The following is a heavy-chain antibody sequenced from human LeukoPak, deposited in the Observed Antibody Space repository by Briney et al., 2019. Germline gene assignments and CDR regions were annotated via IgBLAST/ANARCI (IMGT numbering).Heavy chain of an antibody. J-gene: IGHJ6*02. D-gene: IGHD3-22*01. CDR3: ARELYDAFPLYYYYGMDV. Sequence: PSETLSLTCTVSGGSISSYYWSWIRQPAGKGLEWIGRIYTSGSTNYNPSLKSRVTMSVDTSKNQFSLKLSSVTAADTAVYYCARELYDAFPLYYYYGMDVWGQGTTVTVSS. CDR2: IYTSGST. CDR1: GGSISSYY. V-gene: IGHV4-4*07.